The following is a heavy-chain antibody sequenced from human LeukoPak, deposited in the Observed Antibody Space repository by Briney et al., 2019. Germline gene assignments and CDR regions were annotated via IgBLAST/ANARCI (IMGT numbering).Heavy chain of an antibody. V-gene: IGHV3-21*01. CDR3: ARSRSQDWFDP. CDR1: GFTFSSYS. Sequence: GGSLRLSCAASGFTFSSYSMNWVRQAPGKGLEWVSSISSSSSYIYYADSVKGRFTISRDNAKNSLYLQMNSLRAEDTAVYYCARSRSQDWFDPWGQGTLVTLSS. CDR2: ISSSSSYI. J-gene: IGHJ5*02.